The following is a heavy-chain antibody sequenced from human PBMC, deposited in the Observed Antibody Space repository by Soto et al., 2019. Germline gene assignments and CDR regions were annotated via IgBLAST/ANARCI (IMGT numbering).Heavy chain of an antibody. D-gene: IGHD1-7*01. J-gene: IGHJ4*02. CDR1: GYTFTSYG. Sequence: ASVKVSCKASGYTFTSYGISWVRQAPGQGLEWMGWISAYNGNTNYAQKLQGRVTMTTDTSTSTAYMELRSLRSDDTAVYYCARDRSGRLTGTMDYWGQGTLVTVSS. CDR3: ARDRSGRLTGTMDY. CDR2: ISAYNGNT. V-gene: IGHV1-18*01.